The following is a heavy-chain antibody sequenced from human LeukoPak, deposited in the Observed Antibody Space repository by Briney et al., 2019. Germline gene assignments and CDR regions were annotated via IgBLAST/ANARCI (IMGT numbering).Heavy chain of an antibody. Sequence: PGGSLRLSCAASGFIFSGYNMNWVRRAPGKGLEWVSYISSSSSPIYYADSVKGRFTISRDNAKNSLYLQMNSLRAEDTALYYCARDLRVVITGSFDSWGQGTLVTVSS. CDR1: GFIFSGYN. CDR3: ARDLRVVITGSFDS. V-gene: IGHV3-48*04. D-gene: IGHD3-22*01. J-gene: IGHJ4*02. CDR2: ISSSSSPI.